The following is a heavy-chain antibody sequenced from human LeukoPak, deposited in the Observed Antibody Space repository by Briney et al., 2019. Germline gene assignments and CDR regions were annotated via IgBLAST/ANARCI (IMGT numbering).Heavy chain of an antibody. CDR3: ARDRGDFWTGYYTNYFDY. D-gene: IGHD3/OR15-3a*01. V-gene: IGHV3-48*01. CDR1: RFTFSSHN. CDR2: ISDSSTTI. J-gene: IGHJ4*02. Sequence: GGSLRLSCAASRFTFSSHNMHWVRQAPGKGLEWVSYISDSSTTIYYADSVKGRFTISRDNARNSLYLQLNSLRAEDTAVYYCARDRGDFWTGYYTNYFDYWGQGTLVTVSS.